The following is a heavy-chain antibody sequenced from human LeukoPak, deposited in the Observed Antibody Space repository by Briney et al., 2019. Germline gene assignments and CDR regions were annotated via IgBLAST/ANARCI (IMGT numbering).Heavy chain of an antibody. CDR1: GGSISSYY. V-gene: IGHV4-4*07. D-gene: IGHD3-22*01. Sequence: SETLSLTCTVSGGSISSYYWSWIRQPAGKGLEWIGRIYTSGSTNYNPSLKSRVTMSVDMSKNQFSLKLSSVTAADTAVYYCARGLYDSSGYPHPPFDYWGQGTLVTVSS. CDR3: ARGLYDSSGYPHPPFDY. J-gene: IGHJ4*02. CDR2: IYTSGST.